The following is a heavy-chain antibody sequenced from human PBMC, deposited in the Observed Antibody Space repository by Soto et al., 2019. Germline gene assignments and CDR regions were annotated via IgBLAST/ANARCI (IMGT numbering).Heavy chain of an antibody. CDR3: VRAAGYSGNDYVYYYGMDV. CDR2: VWYDGGNK. V-gene: IGHV3-33*01. Sequence: QVQLVESGGGVVQPGRSLRLSCAASGFTFSSYGMHWVRQAPGKGLEWVALVWYDGGNKYYADSVKGRFTISRDNSKNTVSLQMNSLRDEDRAVYYCVRAAGYSGNDYVYYYGMDVWGQGTTVTVSS. CDR1: GFTFSSYG. D-gene: IGHD5-12*01. J-gene: IGHJ6*02.